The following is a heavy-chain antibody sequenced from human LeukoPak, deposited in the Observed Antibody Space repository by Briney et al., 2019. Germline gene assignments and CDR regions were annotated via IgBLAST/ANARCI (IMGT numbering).Heavy chain of an antibody. CDR2: ISSSSSYI. Sequence: GGSLRLSCAASGFTFSSYGMHWVRQAPGKGLEWVSSISSSSSYIYYADSVKGRFTISRDNAKNSLYLQMNSLRAEDTAVYYCARDLFFAGSLDFGLDVWGKGTTVTVSS. V-gene: IGHV3-21*01. J-gene: IGHJ6*04. CDR3: ARDLFFAGSLDFGLDV. D-gene: IGHD1-26*01. CDR1: GFTFSSYG.